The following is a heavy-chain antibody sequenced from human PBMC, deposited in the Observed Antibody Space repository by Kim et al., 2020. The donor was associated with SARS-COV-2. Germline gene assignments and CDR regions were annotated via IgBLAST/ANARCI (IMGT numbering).Heavy chain of an antibody. CDR3: ARFLEAARHIGYYYYGMDV. CDR2: INPSGGST. CDR1: GYTFTSYY. Sequence: ASVKVSCKASGYTFTSYYMHWVRQAPGQGLEWMGIINPSGGSTSYAQKFQGRVTMTRDTSTSTVYMELSSLRSEDTAVYYCARFLEAARHIGYYYYGMDVWGQGTTVTVSS. V-gene: IGHV1-46*01. D-gene: IGHD6-6*01. J-gene: IGHJ6*02.